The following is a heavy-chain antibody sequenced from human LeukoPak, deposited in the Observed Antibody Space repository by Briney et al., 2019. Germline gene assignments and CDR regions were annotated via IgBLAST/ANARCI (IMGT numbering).Heavy chain of an antibody. Sequence: GGSLRLPCAASGFTFSSYWMSWVRQAPGKGLEWVANIKQDGSEKYYVDSVKGRFTISRDNAKNSLYLQMNSLRAEDTAVYYCARGRNYYYDSSGYSRPLDYWGQGTLVTVSS. J-gene: IGHJ4*02. V-gene: IGHV3-7*01. CDR1: GFTFSSYW. D-gene: IGHD3-22*01. CDR3: ARGRNYYYDSSGYSRPLDY. CDR2: IKQDGSEK.